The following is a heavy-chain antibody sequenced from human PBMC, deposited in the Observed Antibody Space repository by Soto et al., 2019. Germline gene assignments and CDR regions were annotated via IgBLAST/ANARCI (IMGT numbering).Heavy chain of an antibody. CDR2: IRSKANSYAT. Sequence: GGSLRLSCAASGFTFSGSAMHWVRQASGKGLEWVGRIRSKANSYATAYAASVKGRFTISRDDSKNTAYLQMNSLKTEDTAVYYCTISIIAVAGTNYYYGMDVWGQGTTVTVSS. D-gene: IGHD6-19*01. CDR1: GFTFSGSA. V-gene: IGHV3-73*01. J-gene: IGHJ6*02. CDR3: TISIIAVAGTNYYYGMDV.